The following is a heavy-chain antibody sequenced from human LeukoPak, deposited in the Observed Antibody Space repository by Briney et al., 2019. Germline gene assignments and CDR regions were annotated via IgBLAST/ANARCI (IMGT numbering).Heavy chain of an antibody. J-gene: IGHJ4*02. Sequence: PGGSLRLSCAASGFTFSDYYMSWIRQAPGKGLEWVSYISSRTSDTNYVDSVKGRFTISRGNAKNSLYLQMNSLRAEDTAVYYCTRVGSSGSVDYWGQGTLVTVSS. CDR3: TRVGSSGSVDY. CDR2: ISSRTSDT. V-gene: IGHV3-11*06. D-gene: IGHD1-1*01. CDR1: GFTFSDYY.